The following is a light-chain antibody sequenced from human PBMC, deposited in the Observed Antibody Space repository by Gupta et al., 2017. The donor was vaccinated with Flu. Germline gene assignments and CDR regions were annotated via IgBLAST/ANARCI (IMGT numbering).Light chain of an antibody. CDR1: SSNIRSNC. J-gene: IGLJ3*02. V-gene: IGLV1-47*01. CDR2: KNN. CDR3: ASWDDSLSGRV. Sequence: RVIISCPGTSSNIRSNCVYWYQLLPGTAPNLLIYKNNQRHAGVPDRFSGFKSGTSASLAISGLRAEEEADYYCASWDDSLSGRVFGGGTKLTVL.